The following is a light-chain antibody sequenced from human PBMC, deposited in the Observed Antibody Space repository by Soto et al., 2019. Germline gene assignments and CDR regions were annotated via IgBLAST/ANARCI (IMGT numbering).Light chain of an antibody. CDR1: QSVGSKY. V-gene: IGKV3-20*01. CDR3: QQYATAPFT. J-gene: IGKJ3*01. CDR2: GES. Sequence: LLQAXGTLSLKKGEXXXXXXXACQSVGSKYLARYQREXGQASRVVTYGESXRPTGIPDRFSGSGSGTDFTLTISRLEPEDFSVYYCQQYATAPFTSGPLTNLDIK.